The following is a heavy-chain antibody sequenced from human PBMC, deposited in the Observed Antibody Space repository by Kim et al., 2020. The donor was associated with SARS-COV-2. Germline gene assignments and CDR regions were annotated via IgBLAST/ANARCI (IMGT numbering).Heavy chain of an antibody. CDR2: GNT. Sequence: GNTKDSQKFQGRVTITRDTSASTAYMELSSLRSEDTAVYYCASRLGIRLSWGQGTLVTVSS. D-gene: IGHD7-27*01. V-gene: IGHV1-3*01. J-gene: IGHJ4*02. CDR3: ASRLGIRLS.